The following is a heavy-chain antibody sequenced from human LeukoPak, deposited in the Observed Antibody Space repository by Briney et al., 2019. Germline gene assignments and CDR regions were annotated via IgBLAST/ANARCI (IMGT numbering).Heavy chain of an antibody. J-gene: IGHJ4*02. Sequence: GGSLRLSCAASGFTFSNAWLNWVRQAPGKGLEWVGRTKSKIDGGATDYAAPVKGRFTISRDDSRSTVYLQMSSLRTEDTAVYYCATVGYCSGGGCYSLDYWGQGTLVTVSS. CDR2: TKSKIDGGAT. V-gene: IGHV3-15*01. D-gene: IGHD2-15*01. CDR3: ATVGYCSGGGCYSLDY. CDR1: GFTFSNAW.